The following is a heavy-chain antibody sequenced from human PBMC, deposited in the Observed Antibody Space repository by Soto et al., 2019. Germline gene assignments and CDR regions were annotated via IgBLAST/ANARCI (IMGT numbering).Heavy chain of an antibody. CDR1: GFTFSSYA. D-gene: IGHD3-9*01. CDR3: AKDRHYDIGLEPNWFDP. V-gene: IGHV3-23*01. J-gene: IGHJ5*02. CDR2: LSGSGGST. Sequence: GGSLRLSCAASGFTFSSYAMSWVRQAPGKGLEWVSALSGSGGSTYYADSVKGRFTISRDNSKNTLYLQMNSLRAEDTAVYYCAKDRHYDIGLEPNWFDPWGQGTLVTVSS.